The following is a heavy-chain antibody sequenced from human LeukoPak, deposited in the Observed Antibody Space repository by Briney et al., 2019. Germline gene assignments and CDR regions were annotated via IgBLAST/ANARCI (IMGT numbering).Heavy chain of an antibody. V-gene: IGHV4-4*02. J-gene: IGHJ3*02. Sequence: SETLSLTCAVSGGSISSSNWWSWVRQPPGKGLEWIGEIYHSGSTNYNPSLKSRVTISVDTSKNQFSLKLSSVTAADTAVYYCARERARWHPPNAFDIWGQGTMVTVSS. CDR1: GGSISSSNW. CDR3: ARERARWHPPNAFDI. CDR2: IYHSGST. D-gene: IGHD2-15*01.